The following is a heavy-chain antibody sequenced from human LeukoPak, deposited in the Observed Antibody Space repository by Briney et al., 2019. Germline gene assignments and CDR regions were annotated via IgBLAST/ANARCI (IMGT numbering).Heavy chain of an antibody. CDR2: ISWNSGSI. V-gene: IGHV3-9*01. Sequence: GGSLRLSCAASGFTFDDYAMHWVRQAPGKGLEWVSGISWNSGSIGYADSVKGRFTISRDNAKNSLYLQMNGLRAEDTALYYCAKDRGYSYGHYFDYWGQGTLVTVSS. CDR1: GFTFDDYA. J-gene: IGHJ4*02. D-gene: IGHD5-18*01. CDR3: AKDRGYSYGHYFDY.